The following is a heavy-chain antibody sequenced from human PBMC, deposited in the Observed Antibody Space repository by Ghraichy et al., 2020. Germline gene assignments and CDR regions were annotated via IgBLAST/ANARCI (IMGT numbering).Heavy chain of an antibody. CDR3: AKDVVVHCSGGSCQSFYYFGMDV. V-gene: IGHV3-30*18. D-gene: IGHD2-15*01. Sequence: GGSLRLSCAASGFHFSSYGIHWVRQAPGKGLEWLAVITYDGSKKYYADSVNGRFTISRDNSKNTVYLQMNSLRAEDSAVYHCAKDVVVHCSGGSCQSFYYFGMDVWGQGTTVTV. CDR1: GFHFSSYG. J-gene: IGHJ6*02. CDR2: ITYDGSKK.